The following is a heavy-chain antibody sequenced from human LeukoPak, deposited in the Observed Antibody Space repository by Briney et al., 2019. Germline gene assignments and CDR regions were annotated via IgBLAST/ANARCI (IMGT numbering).Heavy chain of an antibody. J-gene: IGHJ4*02. V-gene: IGHV3-74*01. Sequence: PGGSLRLSCAASGLTFRTYWMHWVRQAPGKGLVWVSRIDTNGSNTIYADSVKGRFTISRDNSKNTLYLQMNSLRADDTAVYYCAKDARRSSGWYFFDHWGQGILVTVFS. CDR3: AKDARRSSGWYFFDH. CDR1: GLTFRTYW. CDR2: IDTNGSNT. D-gene: IGHD6-19*01.